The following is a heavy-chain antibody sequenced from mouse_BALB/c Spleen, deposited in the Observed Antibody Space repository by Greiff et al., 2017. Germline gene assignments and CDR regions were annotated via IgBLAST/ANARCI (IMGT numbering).Heavy chain of an antibody. D-gene: IGHD2-3*01. CDR2: IRLKSNNYAT. V-gene: IGHV6-6*02. CDR1: GFTFSNYW. Sequence: EVKLEESGGGLVQPGGSMKLSCVASGFTFSNYWMNWVRQSPEKGLEWVAEIRLKSNNYATHYAESVKGRFTISRDDSKSSVYLQMNNLRAEDTGIYYCTPHGYYFYWYFDVWGAGTTVTVSS. CDR3: TPHGYYFYWYFDV. J-gene: IGHJ1*01.